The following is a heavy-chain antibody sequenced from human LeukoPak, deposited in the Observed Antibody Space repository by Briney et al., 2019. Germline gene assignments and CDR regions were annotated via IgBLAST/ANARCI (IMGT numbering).Heavy chain of an antibody. CDR1: GFTFSSYA. D-gene: IGHD5-12*01. V-gene: IGHV3-23*01. CDR2: ISGSGGST. Sequence: GGSLRLSCAASGFTFSSYAMRWVRQAPGKGLEWVSAISGSGGSTYYADSVKGRFTISRDNSKNTLYLQMNSLRAEDTAVYYCAKRDGGYDFIDYWGQGTQVTVSS. J-gene: IGHJ4*02. CDR3: AKRDGGYDFIDY.